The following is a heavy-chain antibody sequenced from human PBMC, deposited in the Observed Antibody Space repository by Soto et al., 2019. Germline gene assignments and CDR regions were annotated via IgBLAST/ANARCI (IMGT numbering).Heavy chain of an antibody. J-gene: IGHJ6*02. CDR1: GGTFSSYA. Sequence: ASVKVSCKASGGTFSSYAISWVRQAPGQGLEWMGGIIPIFGTADYAQKFQGRVTITADKSTSTAYMELSSLRSEDTAVYYCARGKVDTAMIGLGYYYYYGMDVWGQGTTVTVYS. CDR2: IIPIFGTA. D-gene: IGHD5-18*01. CDR3: ARGKVDTAMIGLGYYYYYGMDV. V-gene: IGHV1-69*06.